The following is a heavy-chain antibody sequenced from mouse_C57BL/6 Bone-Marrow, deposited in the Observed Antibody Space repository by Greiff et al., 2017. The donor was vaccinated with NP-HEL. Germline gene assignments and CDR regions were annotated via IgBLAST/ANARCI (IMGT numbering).Heavy chain of an antibody. V-gene: IGHV1-72*01. CDR1: GYTFTSYW. J-gene: IGHJ2*01. Sequence: QVQLKQPGAELVKPGASVKLSCKASGYTFTSYWMHWVKQRPGRGLEWIGRIDPNSGGTKYNEKFKSKATLTVDKPSSTAYMQLSSLTSEDSAFYYCAVLEFDYWGQGTTLTVSS. CDR3: AVLEFDY. CDR2: IDPNSGGT. D-gene: IGHD1-1*01.